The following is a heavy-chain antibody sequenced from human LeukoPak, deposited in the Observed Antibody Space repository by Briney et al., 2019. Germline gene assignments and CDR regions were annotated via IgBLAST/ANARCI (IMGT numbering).Heavy chain of an antibody. J-gene: IGHJ4*02. D-gene: IGHD6-13*01. CDR3: ARDAGIAAAGPFDY. CDR1: GYTFTSYG. CDR2: ISAYNGNT. Sequence: GASVKVSCKASGYTFTSYGISWVRQAPGQGLEWMGWISAYNGNTNYAQKLQGRVTTTTDTSTSTAYMELRSLRSDDTAVYYCARDAGIAAAGPFDYWGQGTLVTVSS. V-gene: IGHV1-18*01.